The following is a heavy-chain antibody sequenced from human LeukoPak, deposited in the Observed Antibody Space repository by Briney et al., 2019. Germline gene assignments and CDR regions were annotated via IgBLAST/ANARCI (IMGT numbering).Heavy chain of an antibody. V-gene: IGHV4-59*08. J-gene: IGHJ6*02. CDR3: ARQGRYHYYGMDV. CDR2: IYYSGST. CDR1: GGSISNYY. Sequence: SETLSLTCTVSGGSISNYYWSWIRQPPGKGLEWIGYIYYSGSTNYNPSLKSRVTVSVDTSKNQFSLKLSSVTAADAAVYYCARQGRYHYYGMDVWGQGTMVTVSS.